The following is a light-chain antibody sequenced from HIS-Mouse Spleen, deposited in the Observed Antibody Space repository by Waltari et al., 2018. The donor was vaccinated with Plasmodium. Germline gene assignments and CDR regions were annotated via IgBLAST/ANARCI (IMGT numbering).Light chain of an antibody. V-gene: IGKV3-15*01. CDR3: QQYNNWSFT. J-gene: IGKJ3*01. CDR2: GSS. CDR1: QSVSSN. Sequence: EIVMPQSPATLSVSPGERATLSCRASQSVSSNLAWYQQKPGQAPRLLIYGSSTRATGIPAMFSGSGSGTEFTLTISILQSEDFAVYYCQQYNNWSFTFGPGTKVDIK.